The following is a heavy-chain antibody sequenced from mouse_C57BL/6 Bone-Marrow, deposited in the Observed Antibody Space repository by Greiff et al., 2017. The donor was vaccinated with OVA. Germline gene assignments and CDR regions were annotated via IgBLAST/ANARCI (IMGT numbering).Heavy chain of an antibody. CDR3: TRDYYGSSWYFDV. D-gene: IGHD1-1*01. J-gene: IGHJ1*03. V-gene: IGHV5-9-1*02. Sequence: DVKLVASGEGLVKPGGSLKLSCAASGFTFSSYAMSWVRQTPEKRLEWVAYISSGGDYINYADTVKGRFTISRDNARNTLYLQMSSLKSEDTAMYYCTRDYYGSSWYFDVWGTGTTVTVSS. CDR2: ISSGGDYI. CDR1: GFTFSSYA.